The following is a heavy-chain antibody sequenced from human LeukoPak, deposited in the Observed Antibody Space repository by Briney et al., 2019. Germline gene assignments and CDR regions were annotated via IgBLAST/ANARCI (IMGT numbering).Heavy chain of an antibody. CDR2: ISYDGSKT. CDR3: AKEPGSYFDY. J-gene: IGHJ4*02. V-gene: IGHV3-30-3*01. CDR1: GFTFSSSA. Sequence: PGGSLRLSCAASGFTFSSSAMHWVRQCPGKGLEWVAVISYDGSKTSYAGSVKGRFTISRDSSKNTVYLQMDSLRAEDTAVYYCAKEPGSYFDYWGQGTLVTVSS.